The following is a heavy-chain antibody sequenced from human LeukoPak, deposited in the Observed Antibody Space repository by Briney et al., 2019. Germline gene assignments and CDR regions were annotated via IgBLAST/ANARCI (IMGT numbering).Heavy chain of an antibody. V-gene: IGHV1-18*01. D-gene: IGHD3-3*01. CDR1: GYTFTSYG. J-gene: IGHJ4*02. Sequence: ASVKVSCKASGYTFTSYGISWVRQAPGQGLEWMGWISAYNGNTNYAQKLQGRVTMTTDTSTSTAYMELRSLRSDDTAVYYCARDSRFLEWLFTGFDYWGQGTLVTVSS. CDR3: ARDSRFLEWLFTGFDY. CDR2: ISAYNGNT.